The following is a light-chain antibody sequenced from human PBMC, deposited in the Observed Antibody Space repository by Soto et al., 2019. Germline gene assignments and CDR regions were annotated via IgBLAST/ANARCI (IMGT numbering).Light chain of an antibody. CDR3: HQYGTSPRT. CDR2: GAS. CDR1: QSVTNTY. Sequence: EIVLTQSPGTLSLSPGERATLSCRASQSVTNTYLAWYQQKPGQAPRLLIYGASSRATGILDRFSGSGSGTDFTLTISRMEPEDFAVYFCHQYGTSPRTFGQGTKVEFK. J-gene: IGKJ1*01. V-gene: IGKV3-20*01.